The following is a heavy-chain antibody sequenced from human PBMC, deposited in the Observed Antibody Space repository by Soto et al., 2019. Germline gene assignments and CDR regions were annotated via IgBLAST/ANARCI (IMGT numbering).Heavy chain of an antibody. CDR2: INAGNGNT. CDR1: EYPSTSYA. CDR3: ARGEDGSSFDY. J-gene: IGHJ4*02. V-gene: IGHV1-3*01. Sequence: QVQLVQSGAEVKKPGASVKVSCKASEYPSTSYAIHWVRQPPGQRLEWMGWINAGNGNTKYSQKFQGRVTITRDTSASTAYMELSSLRSEDTAVYYCARGEDGSSFDYWGQGTLVTVSS.